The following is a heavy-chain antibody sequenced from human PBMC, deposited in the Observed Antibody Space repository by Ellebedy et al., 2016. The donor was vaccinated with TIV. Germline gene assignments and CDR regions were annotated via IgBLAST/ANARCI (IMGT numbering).Heavy chain of an antibody. V-gene: IGHV3-11*01. CDR1: GFTFSDYF. Sequence: GESLKIFXAASGFTFSDYFMSWIRQAPGKGLEWVSSFTTGGGLKYYTHSVKGRFTISRDNGKNELSLQMSSLRAEDTARYYCETLRSVSRFDHWGQGVLVTVSS. D-gene: IGHD2-15*01. CDR3: ETLRSVSRFDH. CDR2: FTTGGGLK. J-gene: IGHJ4*02.